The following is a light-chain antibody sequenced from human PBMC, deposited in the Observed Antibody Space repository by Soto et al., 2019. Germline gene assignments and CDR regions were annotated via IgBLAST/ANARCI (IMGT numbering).Light chain of an antibody. CDR3: VLYMGSGISV. J-gene: IGLJ2*01. V-gene: IGLV8-61*01. CDR2: NTY. CDR1: SGSVSTSYY. Sequence: QTVVTQEPSFSVSPGGTVTLTCGLSSGSVSTSYYPSWYQQTPGQAPRTLIYNTYTRSSGVPDRFSASILGDKAALTITGXXXXXXXDYYCVLYMGSGISVFGGGTKVTVL.